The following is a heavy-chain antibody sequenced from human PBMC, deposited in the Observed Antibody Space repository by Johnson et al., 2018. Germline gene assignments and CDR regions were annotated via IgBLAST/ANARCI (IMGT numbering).Heavy chain of an antibody. V-gene: IGHV3-33*01. Sequence: VQLVESGGGVVQPGRSLRLSCAASGFTFSSYGMYWVRQAPGKGLEWVAVIWYDGSKKYYADSVKGRFTISRDNSKNTLYLQMNNLRAEDTAVYYCTAPYYYDSSGFAFAYWGQGTLVSVSS. CDR3: TAPYYYDSSGFAFAY. CDR1: GFTFSSYG. CDR2: IWYDGSKK. D-gene: IGHD3-22*01. J-gene: IGHJ4*02.